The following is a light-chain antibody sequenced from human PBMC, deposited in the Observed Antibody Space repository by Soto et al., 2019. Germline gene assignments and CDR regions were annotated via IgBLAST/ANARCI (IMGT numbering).Light chain of an antibody. CDR3: QSYDSSLNGHVV. V-gene: IGLV1-40*01. J-gene: IGLJ2*01. CDR2: HTG. CDR1: SSTIGAGYD. Sequence: QSALTQPPSVSGAPGQRITISCTGTSSTIGAGYDAHWYQQLPGTAPKLLIYHTGNRPSGVPDRFSASRSGTSASLAITGLQADDEADYYCQSYDSSLNGHVVFGGGTKLTVL.